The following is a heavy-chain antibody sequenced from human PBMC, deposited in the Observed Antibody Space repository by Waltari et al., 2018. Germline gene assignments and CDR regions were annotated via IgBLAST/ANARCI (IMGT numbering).Heavy chain of an antibody. CDR1: GYSISSGYY. Sequence: QVQLQESGPGLVKPSETLSLTCTVSGYSISSGYYWGWIRQPPGKGLEWIGSIYHSGSTYYNPSLKSRVTISVDTSKNQFSLKLSSVTAADTAVYYCARVKWSLDAFDIWGQGTMVTVSS. V-gene: IGHV4-38-2*02. CDR2: IYHSGST. D-gene: IGHD1-26*01. J-gene: IGHJ3*02. CDR3: ARVKWSLDAFDI.